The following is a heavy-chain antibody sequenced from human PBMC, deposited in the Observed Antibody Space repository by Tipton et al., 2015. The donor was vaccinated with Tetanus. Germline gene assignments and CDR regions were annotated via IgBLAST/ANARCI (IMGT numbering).Heavy chain of an antibody. D-gene: IGHD2-8*01. Sequence: TLSLTCTVSGGSISSTNYYWGWIRQPPGKGLEYIGSIYNTGNTYYNPSLGSRVTMSVDTSKSQFSLRLSSVTAADTAVYYCARLSSSTNDAHAFDVWGQGTMVTVSS. V-gene: IGHV4-39*01. CDR3: ARLSSSTNDAHAFDV. CDR2: IYNTGNT. J-gene: IGHJ3*01. CDR1: GGSISSTNYY.